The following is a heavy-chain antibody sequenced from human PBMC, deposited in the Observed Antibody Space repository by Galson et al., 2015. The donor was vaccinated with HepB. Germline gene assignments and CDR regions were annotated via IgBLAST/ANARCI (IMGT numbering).Heavy chain of an antibody. Sequence: QSGAEVKKPGESLKISCKGSRYSFSLYWITWVRQVPGKGLEWMGRYDPRGSYTNYSPAFDGHVTFSGDKSITTAYLQWSSLKASDTAIYYCARHFKRFADTVATIEVDEAFDIWGQGTMVTVSS. D-gene: IGHD5-12*01. CDR3: ARHFKRFADTVATIEVDEAFDI. J-gene: IGHJ3*02. CDR1: RYSFSLYW. CDR2: YDPRGSYT. V-gene: IGHV5-10-1*01.